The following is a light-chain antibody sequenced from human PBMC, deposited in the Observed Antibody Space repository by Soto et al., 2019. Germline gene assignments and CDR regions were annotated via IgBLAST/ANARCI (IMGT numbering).Light chain of an antibody. J-gene: IGKJ5*01. Sequence: EIVLTQSPVTLSLSPGERGTLSCRASQSVGTSLAWYQQKPGQAPRLLIYGASNRATGIPDRFSGSGSGTDFTLTISKLEPEDFAVYYCQQRSNWITFGQGTRLEIK. V-gene: IGKV3-11*01. CDR1: QSVGTS. CDR3: QQRSNWIT. CDR2: GAS.